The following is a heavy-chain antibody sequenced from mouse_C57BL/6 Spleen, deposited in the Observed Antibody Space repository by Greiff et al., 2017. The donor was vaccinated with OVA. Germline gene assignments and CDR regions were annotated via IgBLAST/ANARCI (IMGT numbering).Heavy chain of an antibody. CDR2: IHPNSGST. Sequence: VQRVESGAELVKPGASVKLSCKASGYTFTSYWMHWVKQRPGQGLEWIGMIHPNSGSTNYNEKFKSKATLTVDKSSSTAYMQLSSLTSEDSAVYYCAREGDDGYYVRFDYWGQGTTLTVSS. V-gene: IGHV1-64*01. D-gene: IGHD2-3*01. CDR3: AREGDDGYYVRFDY. J-gene: IGHJ2*01. CDR1: GYTFTSYW.